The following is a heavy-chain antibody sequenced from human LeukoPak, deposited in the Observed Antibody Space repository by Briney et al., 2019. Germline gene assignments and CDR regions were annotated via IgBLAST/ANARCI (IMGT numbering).Heavy chain of an antibody. CDR2: IIPIFGTA. Sequence: ASVKVSCKASGGTFSSYAISWVRQAPGQGLEWMGGIIPIFGTANYAQTFQGRVTTTADESPSTAYMELSSLRSEDTAVYYCARPRVVAATVDAFDIWGQGTMVTVSS. J-gene: IGHJ3*02. CDR3: ARPRVVAATVDAFDI. V-gene: IGHV1-69*13. CDR1: GGTFSSYA. D-gene: IGHD2-15*01.